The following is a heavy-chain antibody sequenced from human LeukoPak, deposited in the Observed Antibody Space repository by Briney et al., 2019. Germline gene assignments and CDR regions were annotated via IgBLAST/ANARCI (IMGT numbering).Heavy chain of an antibody. CDR2: ISGSGGST. CDR1: GFTFSSYA. Sequence: GGSLRLSCAASGFTFSSYAMSWVRQAPGKGLEWVSAISGSGGSTYYADSVKGRFTISRDNSKNTLYLQMNSLRAEDTAVYYCAKPYYYDSSGYYYYYYMDVWGKGITVTVSS. CDR3: AKPYYYDSSGYYYYYYMDV. J-gene: IGHJ6*03. D-gene: IGHD3-22*01. V-gene: IGHV3-23*01.